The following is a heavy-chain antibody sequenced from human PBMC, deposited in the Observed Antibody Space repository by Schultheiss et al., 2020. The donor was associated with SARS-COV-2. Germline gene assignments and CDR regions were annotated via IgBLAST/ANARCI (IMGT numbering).Heavy chain of an antibody. D-gene: IGHD6-13*01. CDR3: ARHGQQLVRVFDP. V-gene: IGHV4-39*01. Sequence: SETLSLTCNVSGGSISGSNYYWGWIRQPPGQGLEWIGSVSYSGRTYQNPSLKSRVTISVDTSKNQFSLKLSSVTAADTAVYYCARHGQQLVRVFDPWGQGTLVTVSS. CDR2: VSYSGRT. CDR1: GGSISGSNYY. J-gene: IGHJ5*02.